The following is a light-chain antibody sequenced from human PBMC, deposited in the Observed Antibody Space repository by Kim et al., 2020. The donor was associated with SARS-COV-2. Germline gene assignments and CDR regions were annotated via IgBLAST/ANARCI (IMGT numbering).Light chain of an antibody. CDR2: GST. CDR3: QQYNDWPRT. J-gene: IGKJ1*01. CDR1: QSVGSN. V-gene: IGKV3-15*01. Sequence: EIVMTQSPATLSLSPGETATLSCRASQSVGSNLAWYQQKPGQAPRLLIYGSTTRATGVPARFSGSGSGTEFTLTISSLQSEDFAVYCCQQYNDWPRTFGQGTKVDIK.